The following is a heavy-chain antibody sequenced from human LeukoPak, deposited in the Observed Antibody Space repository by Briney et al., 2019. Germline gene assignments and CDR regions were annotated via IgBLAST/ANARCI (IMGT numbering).Heavy chain of an antibody. CDR2: ISYDGSNK. V-gene: IGHV3-30*18. J-gene: IGHJ4*02. CDR1: GFTFSSYG. Sequence: PGGPLRLSCAASGFTFSSYGMHWVRQAPGKGLEWVAVISYDGSNKYYADSVKGRFTISRDNSKNTLYLQMNSLRAEDTAVYYCAKSRSYYYDSSGYYSIDYWGQGTLVTVSS. CDR3: AKSRSYYYDSSGYYSIDY. D-gene: IGHD3-22*01.